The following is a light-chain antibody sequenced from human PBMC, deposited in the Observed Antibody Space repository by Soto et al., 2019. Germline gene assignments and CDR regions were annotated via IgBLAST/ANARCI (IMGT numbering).Light chain of an antibody. CDR1: QSVLYSSNNKNY. J-gene: IGKJ2*01. Sequence: DIVMTQSPDSLAVSLGERATINCKSSQSVLYSSNNKNYLAWYQQKPGQPPKLLIYWASTRESGVPDRFSGSGSGTDFTPTISSLQAEDVAVSYCQQYYSTPTFGQGTKLEIK. CDR3: QQYYSTPT. CDR2: WAS. V-gene: IGKV4-1*01.